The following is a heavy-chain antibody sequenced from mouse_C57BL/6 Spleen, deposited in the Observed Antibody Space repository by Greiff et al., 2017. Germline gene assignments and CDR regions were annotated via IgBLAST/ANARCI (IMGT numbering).Heavy chain of an antibody. J-gene: IGHJ4*01. Sequence: QVQLQQSGAELVRPGTSVKMSCKASGYTFTNYWIGWAKQRPGHGLEWIGDIYPGGGYTNYNEKFKGKATLTADKSSSTAYMQFSSLTSEDSAIYYCARGDYGSRYAMDYWGQGTSVTVSS. CDR2: IYPGGGYT. D-gene: IGHD1-1*01. CDR3: ARGDYGSRYAMDY. V-gene: IGHV1-63*01. CDR1: GYTFTNYW.